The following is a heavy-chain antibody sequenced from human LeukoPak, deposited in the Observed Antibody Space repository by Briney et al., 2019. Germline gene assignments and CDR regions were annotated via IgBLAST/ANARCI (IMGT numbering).Heavy chain of an antibody. V-gene: IGHV4-39*01. CDR3: ARRLGDYKFDP. J-gene: IGHJ5*02. Sequence: PSETLSLTCTVSGGSISSSGYYWGWIRQPPGKGLEWIGSIYYSGSTYYNPSLKSRVTISVDTSKNQFSLKVSSVTAADTAVYYCARRLGDYKFDPWGQGTLVTVSS. D-gene: IGHD4-17*01. CDR2: IYYSGST. CDR1: GGSISSSGYY.